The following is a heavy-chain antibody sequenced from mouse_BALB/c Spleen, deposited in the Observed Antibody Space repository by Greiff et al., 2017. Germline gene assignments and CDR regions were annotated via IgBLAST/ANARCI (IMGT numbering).Heavy chain of an antibody. CDR2: IYPGDGDT. Sequence: VQLQQSGAELARPGASVKLSCKASGYTFTSYWMQWVKQRPGQGLEWIGAIYPGDGDTRYTQKFKGKATLTADKSSSTAYMQLSSLASEDSAVYYCARGGTTVVATDYWGQGTTLTVSS. D-gene: IGHD1-1*01. J-gene: IGHJ2*01. CDR1: GYTFTSYW. CDR3: ARGGTTVVATDY. V-gene: IGHV1-87*01.